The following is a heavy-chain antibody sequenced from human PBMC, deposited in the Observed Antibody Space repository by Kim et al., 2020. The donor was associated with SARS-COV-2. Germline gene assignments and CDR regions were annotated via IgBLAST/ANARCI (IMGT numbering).Heavy chain of an antibody. J-gene: IGHJ4*02. V-gene: IGHV3-53*01. CDR3: ARGLPRAL. CDR2: GGSN. Sequence: GGSNCYAESVKGRFTISRDNSKNALYLQMDSLRAGDTAVYYWARGLPRALWGQGTLVTVSS.